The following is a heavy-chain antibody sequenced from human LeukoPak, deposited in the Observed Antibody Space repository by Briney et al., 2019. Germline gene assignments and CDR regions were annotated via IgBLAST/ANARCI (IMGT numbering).Heavy chain of an antibody. D-gene: IGHD4/OR15-4a*01. CDR1: GFTFSSYG. J-gene: IGHJ4*02. CDR2: TSNDGSNK. V-gene: IGHV3-30*03. CDR3: ARDSTIGIY. Sequence: PGGSLRLSCAASGFTFSSYGMHWVRQAPGKGLEWVALTSNDGSNKYYADSVEGRITISRDNSKNTLYLQMNSLRAEDTAVYYCARDSTIGIYWGQGTLVTVSS.